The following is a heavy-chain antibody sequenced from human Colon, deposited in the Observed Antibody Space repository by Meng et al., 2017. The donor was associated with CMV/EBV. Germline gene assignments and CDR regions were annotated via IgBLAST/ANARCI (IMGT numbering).Heavy chain of an antibody. Sequence: EGELVESVGGLVQPGGPLRLSCAASGFTFSSKWMHWVRQGPGKGLVWVSRINTDGSTTYYADSVKGRFTISRDNAKNTLYLQMNSLRAEDTAVYYCASRDYWGQGTLVTVSS. J-gene: IGHJ4*02. CDR1: GFTFSSKW. CDR2: INTDGSTT. CDR3: ASRDY. V-gene: IGHV3-74*01.